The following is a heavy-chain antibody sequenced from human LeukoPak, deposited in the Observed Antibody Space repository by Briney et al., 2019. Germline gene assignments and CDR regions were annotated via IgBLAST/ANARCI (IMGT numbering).Heavy chain of an antibody. CDR2: IIPIFGTA. CDR3: ARGSIAADFDY. Sequence: ASVKVSCKASGGTFSSYAISWVRQAPGQGLEWMGGIIPIFGTANYAQKLQGRVTMTTDTSTSTAYMELRSLRSDDTAVYYCARGSIAADFDYWGQGTLVTVSS. J-gene: IGHJ4*02. D-gene: IGHD6-25*01. CDR1: GGTFSSYA. V-gene: IGHV1-69*05.